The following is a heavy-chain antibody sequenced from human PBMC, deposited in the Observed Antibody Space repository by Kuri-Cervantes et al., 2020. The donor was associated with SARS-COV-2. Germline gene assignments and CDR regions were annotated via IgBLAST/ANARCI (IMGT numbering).Heavy chain of an antibody. CDR1: GFTFSDYY. J-gene: IGHJ6*02. CDR3: ARQGYCGGGSCYSGAMDV. Sequence: LSLTCAASGFTFSDYYMSWIRQGPGKGLEWVSYISSSGGIYMQYADSVKGRFTISRDNAKKSLYLEMNSLRAEDTAVYYCARQGYCGGGSCYSGAMDVWGQGTTVTVSS. D-gene: IGHD2-15*01. V-gene: IGHV3-11*01. CDR2: ISSSGGIYM.